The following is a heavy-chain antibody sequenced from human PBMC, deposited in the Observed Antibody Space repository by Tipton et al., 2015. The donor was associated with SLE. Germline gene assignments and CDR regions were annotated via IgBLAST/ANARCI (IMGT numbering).Heavy chain of an antibody. CDR2: ISSSAITT. V-gene: IGHV3-11*04. Sequence: SLRLSCAVSGFTFSGYYMSWIRQAPGKGLEWVSQISSSAITTYYADSVKGRFTVSRDNARNSLYLQMNSLGVEDTAVYHCARISSGNYCLDYWGQGTLVTVSS. D-gene: IGHD3-10*01. CDR1: GFTFSGYY. J-gene: IGHJ4*02. CDR3: ARISSGNYCLDY.